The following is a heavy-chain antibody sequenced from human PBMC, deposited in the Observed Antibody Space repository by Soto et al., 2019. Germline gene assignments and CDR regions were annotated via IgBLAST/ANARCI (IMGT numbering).Heavy chain of an antibody. D-gene: IGHD6-19*01. CDR1: GGSISSYY. CDR3: ARHAPGQLAGSWFDP. Sequence: QVQLQESGPGLVKPSETLSLTCTVSGGSISSYYWSWIRQPPGKGLEWIGYIYYSGSTNYNPSLKGRVTRSVDTSKNQCSRKLSSVTAADTAVYYCARHAPGQLAGSWFDPWGQGTLVTVSS. CDR2: IYYSGST. J-gene: IGHJ5*02. V-gene: IGHV4-59*08.